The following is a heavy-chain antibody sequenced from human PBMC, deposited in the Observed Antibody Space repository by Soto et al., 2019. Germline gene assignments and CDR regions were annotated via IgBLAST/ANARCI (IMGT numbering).Heavy chain of an antibody. CDR2: ISSSSSYI. Sequence: GWSLRLSCASSVFTFVSYSMNWVRQAPGKGLEWVSSISSSSSYIYYADSVKGRFTISRDNAKNSLYLQMNSLRAEDTAVYYCARGGRANAFDIWGQGTMVTVSS. D-gene: IGHD1-26*01. CDR3: ARGGRANAFDI. CDR1: VFTFVSYS. V-gene: IGHV3-21*01. J-gene: IGHJ3*02.